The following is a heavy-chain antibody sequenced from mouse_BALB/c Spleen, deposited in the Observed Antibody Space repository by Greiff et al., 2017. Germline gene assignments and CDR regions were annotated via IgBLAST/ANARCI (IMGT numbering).Heavy chain of an antibody. CDR3: ARSGGYFDY. Sequence: DVMLVESGGGLVQPGGSRKLSCAASGFTFSSFGMHWVRQAPEKGLEWVAYISSGSSTIYYADTVKGRFTISRDNPKNTLFLQMTSLRSEDTAMYYCARSGGYFDYWGQGTTLTVSS. D-gene: IGHD3-1*01. V-gene: IGHV5-17*02. J-gene: IGHJ2*01. CDR2: ISSGSSTI. CDR1: GFTFSSFG.